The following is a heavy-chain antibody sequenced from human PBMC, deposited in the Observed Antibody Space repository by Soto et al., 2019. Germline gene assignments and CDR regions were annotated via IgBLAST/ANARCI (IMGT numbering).Heavy chain of an antibody. CDR2: INPNSGGT. Sequence: ASVKVSCKASGYTFTGYYMHWVRQAPGQGLEWMGWINPNSGGTNYAQKFQGWVTMTRDTSISAAYMELSRLRSDDTAVYYCARGLDDILTGYSYYYYYYGMDVWGQGTTVTVSS. V-gene: IGHV1-2*04. D-gene: IGHD3-9*01. J-gene: IGHJ6*02. CDR3: ARGLDDILTGYSYYYYYYGMDV. CDR1: GYTFTGYY.